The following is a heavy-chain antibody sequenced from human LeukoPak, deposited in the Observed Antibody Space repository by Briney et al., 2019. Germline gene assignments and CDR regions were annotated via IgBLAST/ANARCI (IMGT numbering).Heavy chain of an antibody. J-gene: IGHJ4*02. V-gene: IGHV5-51*01. D-gene: IGHD4-17*01. CDR1: GYSFTSYW. CDR3: ARLGDYGTNDRGSDY. Sequence: GESLKISCKGSGYSFTSYWIGWVRQMPGKGLEWMGIIYPGDSDTSYSPSFQGQVTISADKSISTAYLQWSSLKASDTAMYYCARLGDYGTNDRGSDYWGQGTLVTVSS. CDR2: IYPGDSDT.